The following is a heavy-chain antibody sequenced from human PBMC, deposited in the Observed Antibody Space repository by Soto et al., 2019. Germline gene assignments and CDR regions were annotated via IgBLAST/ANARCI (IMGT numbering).Heavy chain of an antibody. V-gene: IGHV1-46*01. CDR3: ALPIIAVAGTYDAFEI. CDR1: GYTFTSYY. Sequence: GASVKVSCKASGYTFTSYYMHWVRQAPGQGLEWMGIINPSGGSTSYAQKFQGRVTMTRDTSTSTVYMELSSLRSEDTAVYYCALPIIAVAGTYDAFEIRGQGTLVTVSS. J-gene: IGHJ3*02. CDR2: INPSGGST. D-gene: IGHD6-19*01.